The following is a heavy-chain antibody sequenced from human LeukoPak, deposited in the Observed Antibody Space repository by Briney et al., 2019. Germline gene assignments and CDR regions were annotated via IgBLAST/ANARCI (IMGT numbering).Heavy chain of an antibody. CDR1: GYTISNDHY. J-gene: IGHJ4*02. CDR2: IYDTRST. Sequence: PSETLSLTSAVSGYTISNDHYGDWIREPPGKGLEWIGSIYDTRSTDYNSSVKGRVILSVDTPKSQFSLKLSSVTAADTAVYYCASRRAYHVYGYWGQGTLVAVSS. CDR3: ASRRAYHVYGY. D-gene: IGHD5/OR15-5a*01. V-gene: IGHV4-38-2*01.